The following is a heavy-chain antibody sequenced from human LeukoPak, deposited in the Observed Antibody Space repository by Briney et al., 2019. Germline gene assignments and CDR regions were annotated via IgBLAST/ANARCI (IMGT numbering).Heavy chain of an antibody. V-gene: IGHV3-23*01. Sequence: GGSLRLSCAASGFTFSSYAMSWVRQAPGKGLEWVSAISGSGGSTYYADSVKGRFTISRDDSKNTLYLQMNSLRAEDTAVYYCAKGGYYDFWSGYEWDYWGQGTLVTVSS. CDR3: AKGGYYDFWSGYEWDY. CDR1: GFTFSSYA. D-gene: IGHD3-3*01. CDR2: ISGSGGST. J-gene: IGHJ4*02.